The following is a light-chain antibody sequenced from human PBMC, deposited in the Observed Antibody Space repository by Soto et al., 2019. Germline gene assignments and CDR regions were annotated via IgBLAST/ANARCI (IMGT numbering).Light chain of an antibody. J-gene: IGLJ1*01. CDR3: SSYKRTSRVYV. V-gene: IGLV2-14*01. CDR1: SSDVGDYEY. CDR2: EVS. Sequence: QSVLTQPASLSGSPGQSITISCTGTSSDVGDYEYVSWYQQHPGKGPKLMIYEVSNLTSGVSKRFSGSKSGNTASLTISGLQAEDETEYFCSSYKRTSRVYVFGTGTKVTVL.